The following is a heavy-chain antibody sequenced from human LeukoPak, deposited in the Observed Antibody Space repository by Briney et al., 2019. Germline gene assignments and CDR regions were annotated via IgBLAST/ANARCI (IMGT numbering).Heavy chain of an antibody. J-gene: IGHJ3*02. CDR3: AREVGDSSGSTDGPQDAFDI. D-gene: IGHD3-22*01. CDR1: GGSISSGGHY. V-gene: IGHV4-31*03. CDR2: IYYSGST. Sequence: PSETLSLTCTVSGGSISSGGHYWSWIRQHPGKGLEWIGYIYYSGSTYYNPSLKSRVTISVDTSKNQFSLKLSSVTAADTAVYYCAREVGDSSGSTDGPQDAFDIWGQGTMVTVSS.